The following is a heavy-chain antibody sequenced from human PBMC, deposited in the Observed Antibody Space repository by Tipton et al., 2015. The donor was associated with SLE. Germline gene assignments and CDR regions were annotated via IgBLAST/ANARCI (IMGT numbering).Heavy chain of an antibody. CDR2: IYTSGST. CDR3: ARHRGITMIVVAPGAFDI. Sequence: TLSLTCTVSGGSISSYYWSWIRQPAGKGLEWIGRIYTSGSTNYNPSLKSRVTMSVDTSKNQFSLKLSSVTAADTAVYYCARHRGITMIVVAPGAFDIWGQGTMVTVSS. J-gene: IGHJ3*02. D-gene: IGHD3-22*01. V-gene: IGHV4-4*07. CDR1: GGSISSYY.